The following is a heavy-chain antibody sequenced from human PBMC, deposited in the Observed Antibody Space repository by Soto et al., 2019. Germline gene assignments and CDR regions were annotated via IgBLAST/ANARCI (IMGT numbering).Heavy chain of an antibody. V-gene: IGHV4-30-4*01. CDR2: IYYSGST. Sequence: PSETLSLTCTVSGGSISSGDYYRSWIRQPPGKGLEWIGYIYYSGSTYYNPSLKSRVTISVDTSKNQFSLKLSSVTAADTAVYYCARGLADRGWFDPWGQGTLVTSPQ. CDR1: GGSISSGDYY. D-gene: IGHD3-16*01. J-gene: IGHJ5*02. CDR3: ARGLADRGWFDP.